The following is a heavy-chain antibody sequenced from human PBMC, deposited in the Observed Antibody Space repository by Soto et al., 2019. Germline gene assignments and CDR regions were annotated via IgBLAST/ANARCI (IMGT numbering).Heavy chain of an antibody. Sequence: EVHLVESGGGLVQPGGSLRLSCAASGFTFTNHWMHWVRQAPGKGLVWVSRISVDGRTTNYADSVKGRFTISRDNAKNQVYLQMNSLRSEDTAVYYCTRDHANCGGDCYTNLFDPWGQGTLVTVSS. CDR1: GFTFTNHW. CDR2: ISVDGRTT. V-gene: IGHV3-74*01. CDR3: TRDHANCGGDCYTNLFDP. J-gene: IGHJ5*02. D-gene: IGHD2-21*02.